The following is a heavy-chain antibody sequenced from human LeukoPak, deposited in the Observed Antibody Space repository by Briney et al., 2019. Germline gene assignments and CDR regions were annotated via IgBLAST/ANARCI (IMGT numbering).Heavy chain of an antibody. CDR2: INPNSGGT. J-gene: IGHJ4*02. CDR1: GYTFTGYY. V-gene: IGHV1-2*06. CDR3: ARDYYDSSGYYW. Sequence: ASVKVSCKASGYTFTGYYMHWVRQASGQGLEWMGRINPNSGGTNYAQKFQGRVTMTRDTSISTAYMELSRLRSDDTAVYYCARDYYDSSGYYWWGQGTLVTVSS. D-gene: IGHD3-22*01.